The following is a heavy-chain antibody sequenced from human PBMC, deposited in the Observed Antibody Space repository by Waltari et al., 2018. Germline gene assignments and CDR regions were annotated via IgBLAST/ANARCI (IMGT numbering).Heavy chain of an antibody. Sequence: EVQLVESGGVVVQPGGSLRLSCAASGFTFDDYTMHWVRQAPGKGLEWVSLISWDGGSTYYADSVKGRFTISRDNSKNSLYLQMNSLRTEDTALYYCAKGYSSGWWTFDLWGRGTLVTVSS. CDR3: AKGYSSGWWTFDL. J-gene: IGHJ2*01. D-gene: IGHD6-19*01. V-gene: IGHV3-43*01. CDR1: GFTFDDYT. CDR2: ISWDGGST.